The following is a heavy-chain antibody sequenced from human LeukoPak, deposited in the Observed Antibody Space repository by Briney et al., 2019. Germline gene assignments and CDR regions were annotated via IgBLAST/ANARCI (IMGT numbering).Heavy chain of an antibody. J-gene: IGHJ2*01. CDR1: GFSFNSYD. D-gene: IGHD3-3*01. CDR2: IGTGGDT. CDR3: ARDRGYDFWSGSFDL. V-gene: IGHV3-13*01. Sequence: GGSLRLSCAASGFSFNSYDMHWVRQVRGKGLQCVGAIGTGGDTYYADSVKGRFTISRENAKKSLYLQMDCLRAGDTAVYYCARDRGYDFWSGSFDLWGRGTLVTVSS.